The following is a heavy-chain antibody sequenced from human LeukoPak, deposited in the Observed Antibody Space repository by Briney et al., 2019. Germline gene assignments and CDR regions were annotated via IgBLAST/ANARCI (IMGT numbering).Heavy chain of an antibody. J-gene: IGHJ5*02. CDR1: GYTITNNY. CDR2: INPSGTGT. Sequence: GASVKVSCQASGYTITNNYMHCVRQAPGHGLEWMGVINPSGTGTSYAQKFQGRITMSRDTSTSTVYMELSSLRSEDTAFYYCATDHSMANTAWWFDPWGQGTLVTVSS. CDR3: ATDHSMANTAWWFDP. V-gene: IGHV1-46*01. D-gene: IGHD5-24*01.